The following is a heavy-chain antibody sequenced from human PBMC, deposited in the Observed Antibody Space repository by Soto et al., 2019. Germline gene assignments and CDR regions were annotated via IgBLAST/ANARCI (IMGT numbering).Heavy chain of an antibody. Sequence: QVQLVESGGGVVQPGRSLRLSCAASGFIFSNYGMHWVRQAPGKGLEWVAVISYDGSNKYYADSVKGRFTISRDNSKNTLYLQTNSLRPEDTAVYYCAKDAPPKQQLDGRTDYWGQGTLVTVSS. CDR1: GFIFSNYG. J-gene: IGHJ4*02. V-gene: IGHV3-30*18. CDR3: AKDAPPKQQLDGRTDY. CDR2: ISYDGSNK. D-gene: IGHD6-13*01.